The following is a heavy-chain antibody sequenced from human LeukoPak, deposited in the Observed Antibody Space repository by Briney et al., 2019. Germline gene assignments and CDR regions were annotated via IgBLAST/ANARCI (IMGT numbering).Heavy chain of an antibody. J-gene: IGHJ4*02. CDR1: GSSISSYY. Sequence: SETLSLTCTVSGSSISSYYWSWIRQPPGKGLEWIGYIYYSGSTNYNPSLKSRVTISVDTSKNQFSLKLSSVTAADTAVYYCARGGYYDSSGYYGYWGQGTLVTVSS. V-gene: IGHV4-59*01. CDR2: IYYSGST. D-gene: IGHD3-22*01. CDR3: ARGGYYDSSGYYGY.